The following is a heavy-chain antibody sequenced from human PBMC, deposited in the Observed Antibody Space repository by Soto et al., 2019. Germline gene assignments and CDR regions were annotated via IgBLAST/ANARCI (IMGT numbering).Heavy chain of an antibody. Sequence: SGTPSLTCTVSGGSISGDYWSWIRQPPGKGLEWIGYMYNTGSTVYNPSFKSRVTISVDTSKNQFSLKLNSVSAADTAVYYCARDLWGYCGTDCYPLDVWGQGTTVTVSS. V-gene: IGHV4-59*01. CDR3: ARDLWGYCGTDCYPLDV. CDR2: MYNTGST. CDR1: GGSISGDY. J-gene: IGHJ6*02. D-gene: IGHD2-21*02.